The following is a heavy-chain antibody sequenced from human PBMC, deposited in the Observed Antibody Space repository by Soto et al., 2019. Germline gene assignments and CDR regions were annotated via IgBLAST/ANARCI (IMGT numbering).Heavy chain of an antibody. CDR2: ISHSGST. CDR3: AARHFWSGPWTETRLDY. J-gene: IGHJ4*02. Sequence: SETLSLTCAVSGDSINGSHWWNWVRQPPGKGLEWIGQISHSGSTNYNPSLTSRVNKSVDKSKNHFSLKLTSVTAADTAVYYCAARHFWSGPWTETRLDYWGQGTLVTVSS. CDR1: GDSINGSHW. D-gene: IGHD3-3*02. V-gene: IGHV4-4*02.